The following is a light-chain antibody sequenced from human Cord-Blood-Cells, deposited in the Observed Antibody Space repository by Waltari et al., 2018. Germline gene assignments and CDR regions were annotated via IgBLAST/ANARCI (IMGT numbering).Light chain of an antibody. CDR2: RNN. V-gene: IGLV1-47*01. J-gene: IGLJ3*02. Sequence: QSVLTQPPSASGTPGQRVTISCSGSSSNIGSNYVYWYQQLPGTAPKLLIYRNNQRPSGFPDRFSGSKSGTSASLAISGLRSEDEADYYCAAWDDILSGWVFGGGTKLTVL. CDR3: AAWDDILSGWV. CDR1: SSNIGSNY.